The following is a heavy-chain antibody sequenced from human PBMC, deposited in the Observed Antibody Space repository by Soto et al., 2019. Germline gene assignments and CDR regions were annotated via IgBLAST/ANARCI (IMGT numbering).Heavy chain of an antibody. CDR2: ISGSGGNT. V-gene: IGHV3-23*01. CDR1: GFTFGTYA. D-gene: IGHD5-18*01. J-gene: IGHJ5*02. CDR3: AKDRSVDTRDWFDP. Sequence: PGGSLRLSCAASGFTFGTYAMNWVRQAPGKGLEWVSGISGSGGNTYYTDSVKGRFTISRDNSKNTLYLQMNSLRADDTAVYYCAKDRSVDTRDWFDPWGQGTLVTVPS.